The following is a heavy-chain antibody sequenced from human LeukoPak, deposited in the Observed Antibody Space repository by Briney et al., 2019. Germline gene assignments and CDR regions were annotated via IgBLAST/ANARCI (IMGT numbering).Heavy chain of an antibody. D-gene: IGHD6-19*01. J-gene: IGHJ4*02. V-gene: IGHV1-2*02. Sequence: ASVKVSCKASGYTFTSYDINWVRQATGQGLEWMGWINPNSGDTNSAQKFQGRVTMTRDTSISTVYMELSRLRPDDTAVYYCAREGWDQRDTAAFDYWGQGTLVTVSS. CDR1: GYTFTSYD. CDR2: INPNSGDT. CDR3: AREGWDQRDTAAFDY.